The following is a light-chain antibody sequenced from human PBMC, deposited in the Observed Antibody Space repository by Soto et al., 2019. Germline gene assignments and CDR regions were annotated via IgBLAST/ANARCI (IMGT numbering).Light chain of an antibody. CDR2: AAS. Sequence: DIQMTQSPSSLSASVGDRVTITCRASQSISSHLNWYQQKPGKAPKLLIYAASSLQSGVPSRFSGGGSGTDFPLTISSLQPEYSATYYCLQSYIDWNTFGQGTKLEIK. CDR1: QSISSH. J-gene: IGKJ2*01. CDR3: LQSYIDWNT. V-gene: IGKV1-39*01.